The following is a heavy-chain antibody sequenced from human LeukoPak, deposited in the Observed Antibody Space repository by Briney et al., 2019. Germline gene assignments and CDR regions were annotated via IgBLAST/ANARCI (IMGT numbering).Heavy chain of an antibody. D-gene: IGHD3-22*01. CDR3: ARENPSGYYNGPIDY. CDR1: GASISSYY. V-gene: IGHV4-59*01. CDR2: IYYSGSI. Sequence: PSETLSLTCTVSGASISSYYWSWLRQPPGKGLEWIGDIYYSGSIKYNPSLKSRVTMSVDTSKNQFSLKLSSVTAADTATYYCARENPSGYYNGPIDYWGQGTLVTVSS. J-gene: IGHJ4*02.